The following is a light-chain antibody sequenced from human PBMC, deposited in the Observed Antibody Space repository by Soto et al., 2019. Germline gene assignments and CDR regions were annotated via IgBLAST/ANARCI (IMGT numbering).Light chain of an antibody. Sequence: QSVLTQPRSVSGSPGQSVTISCTGVSSDVGDFRYVSWYQQHADKAPKILIYDVNKGPSGVPDRFSGSKSGNTASLTISGLQAEDEADYYCSSYAGTYTGWVFGGGTKVTVL. CDR2: DVN. J-gene: IGLJ3*02. V-gene: IGLV2-11*01. CDR3: SSYAGTYTGWV. CDR1: SSDVGDFRY.